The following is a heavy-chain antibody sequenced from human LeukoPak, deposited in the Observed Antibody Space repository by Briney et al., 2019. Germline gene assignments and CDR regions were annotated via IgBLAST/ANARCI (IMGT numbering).Heavy chain of an antibody. V-gene: IGHV4-30-4*01. J-gene: IGHJ6*02. Sequence: PSETVSLTCTVSGGSISCGDYSWSWIRQPPGKGLEWIGYIYYSGSTYYNPSLKSRVTISVDTSKNQFSLKLSSVTAADTAVYYCARTLAAAGTFYYYYGMDVWGQGTTVTVSS. CDR1: GGSISCGDYS. D-gene: IGHD6-13*01. CDR3: ARTLAAAGTFYYYYGMDV. CDR2: IYYSGST.